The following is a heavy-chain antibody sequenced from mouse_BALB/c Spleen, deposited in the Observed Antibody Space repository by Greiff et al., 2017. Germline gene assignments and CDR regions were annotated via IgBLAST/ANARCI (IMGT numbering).Heavy chain of an antibody. Sequence: EVMLVESGGGLVQPGGSRKLSCAASGFTFSSFGMHWVRQAPEKGLEWVAYISSGSSTIYYADTVKGRFTISSDNPKNTLCLQMTSLRSEDTAMYYCAKERSTTDAMDYWGEGTSVTVSS. CDR3: AKERSTTDAMDY. D-gene: IGHD1-1*01. CDR1: GFTFSSFG. J-gene: IGHJ4*01. V-gene: IGHV5-17*02. CDR2: ISSGSSTI.